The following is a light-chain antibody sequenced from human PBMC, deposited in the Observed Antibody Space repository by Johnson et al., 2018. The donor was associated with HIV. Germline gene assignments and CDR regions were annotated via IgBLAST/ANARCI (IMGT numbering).Light chain of an antibody. CDR3: GTWDSSLGVFYV. V-gene: IGLV1-51*02. CDR2: ENN. CDR1: SSNIGNNY. J-gene: IGLJ1*01. Sequence: QSVLTQPPSVSAAPGQKVTISCSGSSSNIGNNYVSWYQQLPGTAPKLLIYENNKRPSGIPDRFSGSKSGTSATLGITGLQTGDEADYYCGTWDSSLGVFYVIGTGNKVTVL.